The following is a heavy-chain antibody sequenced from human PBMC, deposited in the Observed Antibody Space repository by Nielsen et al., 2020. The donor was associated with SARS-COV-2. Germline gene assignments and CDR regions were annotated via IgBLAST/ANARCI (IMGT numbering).Heavy chain of an antibody. CDR2: ISGRGGNT. Sequence: GSLRLSCAASGFSFSNYAMNWVRHAPGKGLEWVSAISGRGGNTFYADSVKGRFTISRDNSKSTLYLQINSLSAEDTAIYYCAKSDGGYSYGYPDYWGQGTLVTVSS. V-gene: IGHV3-23*01. D-gene: IGHD5-18*01. CDR1: GFSFSNYA. CDR3: AKSDGGYSYGYPDY. J-gene: IGHJ4*02.